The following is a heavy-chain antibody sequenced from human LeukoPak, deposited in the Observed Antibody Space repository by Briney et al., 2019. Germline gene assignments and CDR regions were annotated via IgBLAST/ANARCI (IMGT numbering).Heavy chain of an antibody. V-gene: IGHV3-48*02. Sequence: GGSLRLSCAASGFSFSDNDMNWVRQAPGKGLEWLSYISSSTSTISYADSVRGRFTISRDNDKNSLFLQMNSLRDEDTAVYYCVRRIDFWGQGTLVTVSS. J-gene: IGHJ4*02. CDR3: VRRIDF. CDR2: ISSSTSTI. CDR1: GFSFSDND.